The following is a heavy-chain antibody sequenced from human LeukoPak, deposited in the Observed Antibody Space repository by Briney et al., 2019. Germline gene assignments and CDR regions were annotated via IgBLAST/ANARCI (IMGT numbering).Heavy chain of an antibody. J-gene: IGHJ4*02. D-gene: IGHD3-10*01. CDR1: GGSFSGYY. Sequence: SETLSLTCAVYGGSFSGYYWSWIRQPPGKGLEWIGEINHSGSTNYNPSLKSRVTISVDTSKNQFSLKPSSVTAADTAVYYCASSRSGSYFGYWGQGTLVTVSS. CDR3: ASSRSGSYFGY. CDR2: INHSGST. V-gene: IGHV4-34*01.